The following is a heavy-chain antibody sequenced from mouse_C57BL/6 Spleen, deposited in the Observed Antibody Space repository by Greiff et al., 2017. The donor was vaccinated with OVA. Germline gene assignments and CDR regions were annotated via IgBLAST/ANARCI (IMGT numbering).Heavy chain of an antibody. J-gene: IGHJ4*01. D-gene: IGHD1-1*01. V-gene: IGHV1-72*01. CDR3: ARASGSSYDYAMDY. CDR1: GYTFTSYW. Sequence: VQLQQPGAELVKPGASVKLSCKASGYTFTSYWMHWVKQRPGRGLEWIGRIDPNSGGTKYNEKLKSKATLTVDKPSSTAYMQLSSLTSEDSAVYYCARASGSSYDYAMDYWGQGTSVTVSS. CDR2: IDPNSGGT.